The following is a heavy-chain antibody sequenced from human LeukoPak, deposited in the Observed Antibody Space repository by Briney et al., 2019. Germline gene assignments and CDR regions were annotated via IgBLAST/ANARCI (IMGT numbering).Heavy chain of an antibody. CDR1: GYTFTGYY. CDR2: INPNSGGT. Sequence: ASVKVSCKASGYTFTGYYMHWVRQAPGQGLEWMGWINPNSGGTNYAQKFQGRVTMTRDTSISTAYMELSRLRSDDTAVYYCARDRGSSWYPNYFDYWGQGTLVNVYS. D-gene: IGHD6-13*01. CDR3: ARDRGSSWYPNYFDY. J-gene: IGHJ4*02. V-gene: IGHV1-2*02.